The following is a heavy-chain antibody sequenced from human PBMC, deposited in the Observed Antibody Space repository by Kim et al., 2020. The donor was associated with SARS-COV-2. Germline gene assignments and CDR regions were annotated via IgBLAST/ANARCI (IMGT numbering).Heavy chain of an antibody. CDR2: ISAYNGNT. D-gene: IGHD2-15*01. Sequence: ASVKVSCKASGYTFTSYGISWVRQAPGQGLEWMGWISAYNGNTNYAQKLQGRVTMTTDTSTSTAYMELRSLRSDDTAVYYCARNHCSGGSCYYYYYGVDVWGQGTTVTVSS. J-gene: IGHJ6*02. CDR3: ARNHCSGGSCYYYYYGVDV. V-gene: IGHV1-18*01. CDR1: GYTFTSYG.